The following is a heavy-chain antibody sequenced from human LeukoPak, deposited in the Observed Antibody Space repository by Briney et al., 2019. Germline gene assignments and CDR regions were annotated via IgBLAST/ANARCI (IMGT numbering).Heavy chain of an antibody. V-gene: IGHV1-2*02. CDR1: GYTFTGYY. Sequence: GASVTVSCKASGYTFTGYYMHWVRQAPGQGLEWMGWFNPNSGGTNYVQKFQGRVTMTRDTSITTAYMQLSRLRSDDTAVYYCASSPTSECSGGSCYSYWGQGTLVTVSS. D-gene: IGHD2-15*01. CDR2: FNPNSGGT. J-gene: IGHJ4*02. CDR3: ASSPTSECSGGSCYSY.